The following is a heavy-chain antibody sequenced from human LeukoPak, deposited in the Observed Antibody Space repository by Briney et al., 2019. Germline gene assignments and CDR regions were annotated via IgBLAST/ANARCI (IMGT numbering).Heavy chain of an antibody. CDR3: AKFLSQEIAAFSLSAAIDV. Sequence: GGSLRLSCAASGFTFSSYAMSWVRQAPGKGLEWVSAISGSGGSTYYADSVKGRFTISRDNSKNALYLQMNSLRAEDTAVYYCAKFLSQEIAAFSLSAAIDVWGKGTTVTVSS. J-gene: IGHJ6*03. V-gene: IGHV3-23*01. CDR2: ISGSGGST. CDR1: GFTFSSYA. D-gene: IGHD6-13*01.